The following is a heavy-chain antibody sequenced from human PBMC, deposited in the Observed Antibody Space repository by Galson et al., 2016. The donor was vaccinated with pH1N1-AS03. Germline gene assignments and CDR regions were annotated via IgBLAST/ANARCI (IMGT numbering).Heavy chain of an antibody. CDR3: ARGDYGNGMDV. CDR2: IYSGGRT. CDR1: GFPFSNYW. J-gene: IGHJ6*02. D-gene: IGHD4/OR15-4a*01. V-gene: IGHV3-53*01. Sequence: SLRLSCAGAGFPFSNYWMSWVRQAPGKGLEWVSVIYSGGRTYYADSVKGRCSISRDNSKNTLHLQMHSLRAEDTAVYYCARGDYGNGMDVWGQGTTVTVSS.